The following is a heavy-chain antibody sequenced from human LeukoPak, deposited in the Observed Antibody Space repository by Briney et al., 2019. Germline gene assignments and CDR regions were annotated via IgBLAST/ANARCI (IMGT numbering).Heavy chain of an antibody. V-gene: IGHV2-70*11. D-gene: IGHD3-10*01. CDR1: GFSLSTSALC. CDR2: LDLHDDK. J-gene: IGHJ4*02. Sequence: SGPALVKPTQTLTLTCTFFGFSLSTSALCVSWIRQPPGEALEWLARLDLHDDKYYSTSLKTRLTISKDTSKNQVVLTMTNMDPVDTATYYCARYYYGSGSYYFDYWGQGTLVTVSS. CDR3: ARYYYGSGSYYFDY.